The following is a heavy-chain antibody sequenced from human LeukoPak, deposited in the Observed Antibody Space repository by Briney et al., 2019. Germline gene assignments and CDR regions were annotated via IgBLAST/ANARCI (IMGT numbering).Heavy chain of an antibody. CDR2: IYYSGST. CDR1: GGSLSSYY. J-gene: IGHJ4*02. CDR3: ARADMATNPFDY. Sequence: PSETLSLTCTVSGGSLSSYYWSWVRQPPGRGREWIGYIYYSGSTKYNPSLTSRVTISVDTSKNQFSLNLSSVTAADTAVYYCARADMATNPFDYWGQGTLVTVSS. D-gene: IGHD5-24*01. V-gene: IGHV4-59*01.